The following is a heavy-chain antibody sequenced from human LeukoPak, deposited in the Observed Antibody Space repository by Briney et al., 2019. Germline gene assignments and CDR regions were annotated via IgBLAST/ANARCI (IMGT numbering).Heavy chain of an antibody. V-gene: IGHV3-23*01. J-gene: IGHJ4*02. Sequence: GGSLRLSCAASGFTFSSYAMSWVRQAPGKGLEWVSTISGRGGSTYYADSVKGRFTISRDNSKNTLYLQVNSLRAEDTAVYYCAKGCGDTCYSDYDHWGQGTLVTVSS. CDR2: ISGRGGST. CDR1: GFTFSSYA. D-gene: IGHD2-21*02. CDR3: AKGCGDTCYSDYDH.